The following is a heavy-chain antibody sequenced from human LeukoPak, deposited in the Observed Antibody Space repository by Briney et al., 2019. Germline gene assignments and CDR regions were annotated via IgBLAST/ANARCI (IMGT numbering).Heavy chain of an antibody. Sequence: GSLRLSCTTSGFTFGDYGMSWFRQAPGKGLEWVGFIRSKAYGGTTEYAASVKGRFTISRDDSKSIAYLQMDSLKTEDTAVYYCTRDREWLQPDDAFDIWGQGTMVTVSS. CDR1: GFTFGDYG. V-gene: IGHV3-49*03. D-gene: IGHD6-19*01. CDR3: TRDREWLQPDDAFDI. J-gene: IGHJ3*02. CDR2: IRSKAYGGTT.